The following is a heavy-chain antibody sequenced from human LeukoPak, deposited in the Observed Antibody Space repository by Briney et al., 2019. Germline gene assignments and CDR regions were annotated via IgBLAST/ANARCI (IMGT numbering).Heavy chain of an antibody. D-gene: IGHD6-13*01. CDR1: GFTFSDYY. V-gene: IGHV3-11*06. CDR2: ISGSGSHT. Sequence: GGSLRLSCAASGFTFSDYYMSWIRQAPGKGLEWFSYISGSGSHTTYADSVRGRFTISRDNAKNSLSLQVNSLRADDTAVYYCARVGSTVAAGTPDYWGQGTLVTVSS. J-gene: IGHJ4*02. CDR3: ARVGSTVAAGTPDY.